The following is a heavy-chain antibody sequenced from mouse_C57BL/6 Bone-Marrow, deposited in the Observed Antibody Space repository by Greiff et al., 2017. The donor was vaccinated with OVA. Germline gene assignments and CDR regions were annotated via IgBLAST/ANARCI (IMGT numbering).Heavy chain of an antibody. CDR3: ASPTPYYGSSPYFDY. Sequence: QVQLQQPGAELVKPGASVKMSCKASGYTFTSYWITWVKQRPGQGLEWIGDIYPGSGSTNYNEQFKSKATLTVATSSSTAYMQLSSLTSEDSAVYYGASPTPYYGSSPYFDYWGQGTTLTVSS. V-gene: IGHV1-55*01. CDR2: IYPGSGST. J-gene: IGHJ2*01. D-gene: IGHD1-1*01. CDR1: GYTFTSYW.